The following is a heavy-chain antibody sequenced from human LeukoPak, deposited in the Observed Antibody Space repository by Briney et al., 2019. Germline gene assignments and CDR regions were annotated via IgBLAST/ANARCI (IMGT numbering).Heavy chain of an antibody. D-gene: IGHD6-19*01. CDR2: ISSYNGIT. CDR3: ARASRVAVAASVRGY. CDR1: GYTFTNYG. V-gene: IGHV1-18*01. J-gene: IGHJ4*02. Sequence: ASVKVSCKASGYTFTNYGITWVRQAPGQGLEWMGWISSYNGITIYAQKLQGRVTMTTDTSSSTAYMELRSLRSDDTAVYYCARASRVAVAASVRGYWGQGTLVTVSS.